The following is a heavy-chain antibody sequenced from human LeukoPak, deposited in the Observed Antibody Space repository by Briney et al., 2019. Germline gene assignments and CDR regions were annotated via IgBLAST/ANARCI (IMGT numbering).Heavy chain of an antibody. Sequence: GESLKISCKGSGYSFTSYWIGWVRQMPGKGLEWMGIIYPGDSDTRYSPSFQGQVTISADKSISTAYLQWSSLKASDTAMYYCARRHYDFWSGFQGNVFDIWGQRTMVTVSS. CDR3: ARRHYDFWSGFQGNVFDI. CDR1: GYSFTSYW. D-gene: IGHD3-3*01. CDR2: IYPGDSDT. J-gene: IGHJ3*02. V-gene: IGHV5-51*01.